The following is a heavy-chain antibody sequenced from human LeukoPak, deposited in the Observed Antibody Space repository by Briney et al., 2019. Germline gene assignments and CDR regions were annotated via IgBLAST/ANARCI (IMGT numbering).Heavy chain of an antibody. CDR3: NIQYYYDSSGAPGAFDI. J-gene: IGHJ3*02. D-gene: IGHD3-22*01. V-gene: IGHV3-48*04. Sequence: GGSLRLSCAASGFTFSSYSMNWVRQAPGKGLEWVSYISSSSSTIYYADSVKGRFTISRDNAKNSLYLQMNSLRAEDTAVYYCNIQYYYDSSGAPGAFDIWGQGTMVTVSS. CDR2: ISSSSSTI. CDR1: GFTFSSYS.